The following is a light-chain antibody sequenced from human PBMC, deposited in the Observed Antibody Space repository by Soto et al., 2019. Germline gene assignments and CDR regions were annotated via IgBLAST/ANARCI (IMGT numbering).Light chain of an antibody. J-gene: IGKJ1*01. V-gene: IGKV3-11*01. CDR2: DAS. Sequence: EIALTQSPATLSLSPGERATLSCRASQSVSTYLAWYQQRPGQAPRLLIYDASYRATDIPPRFSGSGSWTDFTLTISSLQPEDFATYYCQQSYSTPRTFGQGTKVDIK. CDR1: QSVSTY. CDR3: QQSYSTPRT.